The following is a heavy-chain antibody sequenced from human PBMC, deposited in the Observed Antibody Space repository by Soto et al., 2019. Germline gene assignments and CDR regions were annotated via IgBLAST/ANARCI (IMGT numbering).Heavy chain of an antibody. CDR2: IYWDDDK. CDR1: GFSLSTGGVG. V-gene: IGHV2-5*02. CDR3: AHSRCGGDCLRSYSSHYYYGMDV. D-gene: IGHD2-21*02. J-gene: IGHJ6*02. Sequence: QITLKESGPTLVKPTQTLTLTCTFSGFSLSTGGVGVGWIRQPPGKALEWLALIYWDDDKRYSPSLKSRVTVTKDTSNVQGVLTMTNMDPVDAATYDCAHSRCGGDCLRSYSSHYYYGMDVWGQGTTVTVSS.